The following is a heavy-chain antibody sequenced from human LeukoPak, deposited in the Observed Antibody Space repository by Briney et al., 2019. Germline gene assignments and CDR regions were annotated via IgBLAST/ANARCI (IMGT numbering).Heavy chain of an antibody. CDR1: GFTFSSYA. D-gene: IGHD5-18*01. V-gene: IGHV3-23*01. J-gene: IGHJ4*02. Sequence: GGSLRLSCAASGFTFSSYAMSWVRQAPGKGLEWVSAISGSGGSTYYADSVKGRFTISRDNSKNTLYLQMNSLRAEDTAVYYCAKPPRGYSYGPSGLYYFDYWGQGTLVTVSS. CDR3: AKPPRGYSYGPSGLYYFDY. CDR2: ISGSGGST.